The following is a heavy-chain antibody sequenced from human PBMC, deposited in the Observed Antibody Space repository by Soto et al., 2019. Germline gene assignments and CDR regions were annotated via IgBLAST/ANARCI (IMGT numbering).Heavy chain of an antibody. CDR1: GFTFISSA. J-gene: IGHJ5*02. V-gene: IGHV1-58*01. CDR2: GVGGSGNT. CDR3: AAQPHDFWSGYYSPFPHA. Sequence: ASVKVTFKASGFTFISSAVQGVRQARGQRVEGIRWGVGGSGNTNYAQKLQKRVTITNDMSTSTAYMELSSLGSEDTAVYYCAAQPHDFWSGYYSPFPHAWGQGTLVTVSS. D-gene: IGHD3-3*01.